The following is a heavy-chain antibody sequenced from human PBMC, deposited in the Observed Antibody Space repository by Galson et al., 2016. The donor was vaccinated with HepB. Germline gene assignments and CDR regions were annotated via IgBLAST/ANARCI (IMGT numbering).Heavy chain of an antibody. CDR3: EKDPDRWRKLAADS. Sequence: SLRLSCAASGFIFNSFAMSWVRQAPGKGLEWVSAISDSGRRKYYAASVKGRFTVSRDNSENTVWLQMNSLRAEDTALYYCEKDPDRWRKLAADSWGQGTLVTVSS. J-gene: IGHJ4*02. CDR2: ISDSGRRK. CDR1: GFIFNSFA. V-gene: IGHV3-23*01. D-gene: IGHD2-15*01.